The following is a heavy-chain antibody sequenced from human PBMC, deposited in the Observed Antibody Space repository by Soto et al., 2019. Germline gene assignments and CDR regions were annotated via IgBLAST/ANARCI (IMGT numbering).Heavy chain of an antibody. CDR2: ITTSSSRNI. V-gene: IGHV3-21*02. Sequence: EVQLVESGGGLVKPGRSLRLSCSASGFPFSSYTMYWVRQAPGKGLEWVSSITTSSSRNIFYADSLKGRFTISRDNANNIHYLQMNNLRVEDTAVYYCARDDPSFGAIPRMDIWGQGTTVTVAS. J-gene: IGHJ6*02. CDR1: GFPFSSYT. D-gene: IGHD3-3*01. CDR3: ARDDPSFGAIPRMDI.